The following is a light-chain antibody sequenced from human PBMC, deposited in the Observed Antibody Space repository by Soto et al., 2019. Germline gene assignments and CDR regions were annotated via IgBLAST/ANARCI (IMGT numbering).Light chain of an antibody. CDR2: EAS. CDR3: QQYSRYPYA. J-gene: IGKJ2*01. CDR1: QSLDTW. Sequence: DIQVTQSPATLSAYVGDRDTITCRASQSLDTWLAWYQHKQGKAPKLLVYEASTSQNGVPSRFSGSGSGTEFTLTISSLQPDDVATYYCQQYSRYPYAFGQGTKLEIK. V-gene: IGKV1-5*03.